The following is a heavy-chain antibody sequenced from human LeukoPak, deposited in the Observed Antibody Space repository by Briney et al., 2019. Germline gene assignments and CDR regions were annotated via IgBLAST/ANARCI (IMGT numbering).Heavy chain of an antibody. J-gene: IGHJ4*02. V-gene: IGHV3-30-3*01. CDR1: GFTLNSYA. CDR3: AREHMSSPFDY. Sequence: TGGSLRLSCAASGFTLNSYAMHWVRQAPGKGLEWVAVISYDGSNKYYADSVKGRFTISRDNSKNTLYLLMNSLRAEDTAVYYCAREHMSSPFDYWGQGTLVTVSS. CDR2: ISYDGSNK. D-gene: IGHD2-21*01.